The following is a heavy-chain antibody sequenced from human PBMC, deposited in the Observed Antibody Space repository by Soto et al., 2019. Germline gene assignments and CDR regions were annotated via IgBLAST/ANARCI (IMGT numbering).Heavy chain of an antibody. V-gene: IGHV1-69*13. J-gene: IGHJ5*02. Sequence: SVKVSCKASGGTFSSYAISWVRQAPGQGLGWMGGIIPIFSTANYAQKFQGRVTITADESTSTAYMELSSLRSEDTAVYYCAREMLGYSSGWYRGGWFDPWGQGTLVTVSS. CDR2: IIPIFSTA. CDR3: AREMLGYSSGWYRGGWFDP. D-gene: IGHD6-19*01. CDR1: GGTFSSYA.